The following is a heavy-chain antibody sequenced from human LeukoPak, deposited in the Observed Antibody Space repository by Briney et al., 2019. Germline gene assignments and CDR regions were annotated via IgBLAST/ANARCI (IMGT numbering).Heavy chain of an antibody. CDR3: ARGQVASVTIFGVVTYWFDP. CDR1: GGSISSGSYY. J-gene: IGHJ5*02. V-gene: IGHV4-61*02. CDR2: IYTSGST. Sequence: PSETLSLTCTVSGGSISSGSYYWSWIRQPAGKGLEWIGRIYTSGSTNYNPSLKSQVTISVDTSKNQFSLKLSSVTAADTAVYYCARGQVASVTIFGVVTYWFDPWGQGTLVTVSS. D-gene: IGHD3-3*01.